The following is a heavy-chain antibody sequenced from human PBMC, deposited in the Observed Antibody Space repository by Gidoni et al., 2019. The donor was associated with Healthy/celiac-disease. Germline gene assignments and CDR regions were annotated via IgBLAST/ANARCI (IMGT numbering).Heavy chain of an antibody. CDR3: AKAGGLREYYFDY. CDR1: GVTVSSYG. J-gene: IGHJ4*02. Sequence: QVQLVESGGGVVQPGRSMRLSCAASGVTVSSYGMHWVRQAPGKGLEWVAVISYDGSHKYYADSVKGRFTISRDNSKNTLYLQMNSLRAEDTAVYYCAKAGGLREYYFDYWGQGTLVTVSS. CDR2: ISYDGSHK. V-gene: IGHV3-30*18. D-gene: IGHD5-12*01.